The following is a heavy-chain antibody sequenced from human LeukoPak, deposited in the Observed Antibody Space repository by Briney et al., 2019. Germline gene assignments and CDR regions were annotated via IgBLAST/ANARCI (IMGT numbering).Heavy chain of an antibody. J-gene: IGHJ1*01. CDR2: IIPIFGIA. V-gene: IGHV1-69*04. CDR3: ALSGDYYDSSGVQH. Sequence: GASVKVSCKVSGGTFSSYAISWVRQAPGQGLEWMGRIIPIFGIANYAQKFQGRVTITADKSTSTAYMELSSLRSEDTAVYYCALSGDYYDSSGVQHWGQGTLVTVSS. D-gene: IGHD3-22*01. CDR1: GGTFSSYA.